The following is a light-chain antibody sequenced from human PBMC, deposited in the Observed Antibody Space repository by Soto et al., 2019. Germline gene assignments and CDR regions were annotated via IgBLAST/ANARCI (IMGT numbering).Light chain of an antibody. CDR3: CSYAGSSTYV. J-gene: IGLJ1*01. Sequence: ALTQPASVSGSPGQSITISCTGSSSDVGNYDLVSWYQQHPGKAPNLLIYEVSKRPSEVSDRFSGSKSGNTASLTISGLQAEDEADYYCCSYAGSSTYVFGTGTKVTVL. CDR1: SSDVGNYDL. V-gene: IGLV2-23*02. CDR2: EVS.